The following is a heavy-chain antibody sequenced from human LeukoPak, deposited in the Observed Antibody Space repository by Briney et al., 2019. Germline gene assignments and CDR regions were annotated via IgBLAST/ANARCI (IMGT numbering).Heavy chain of an antibody. J-gene: IGHJ6*03. D-gene: IGHD3-3*01. CDR1: GYTFTSYG. CDR3: ARDHPDFWSGYFPPYYYYYMDV. V-gene: IGHV1-18*01. Sequence: GASVKVSCKASGYTFTSYGISWVRQAPGQGLEWMGWISAYNGNTNYAQKLQGRVTMTTDTSTSTAYMELRSLRSDDTAVYYCARDHPDFWSGYFPPYYYYYMDVWGKGTTVTVSS. CDR2: ISAYNGNT.